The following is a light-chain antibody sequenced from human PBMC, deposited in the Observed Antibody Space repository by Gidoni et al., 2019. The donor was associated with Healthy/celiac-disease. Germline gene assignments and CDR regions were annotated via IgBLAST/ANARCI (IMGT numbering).Light chain of an antibody. CDR1: QSVSSSY. CDR2: GAS. V-gene: IGKV3-20*01. Sequence: EIVLTQSPGTLSLSPGERANLSCRASQSVSSSYLAWYQQKPGQAPRLRIYGASSRATGIPDRFSGSGSGTDFTLSISRLEPEDFAVYYCQQYGSSPYTFGQGTKLEIK. J-gene: IGKJ2*01. CDR3: QQYGSSPYT.